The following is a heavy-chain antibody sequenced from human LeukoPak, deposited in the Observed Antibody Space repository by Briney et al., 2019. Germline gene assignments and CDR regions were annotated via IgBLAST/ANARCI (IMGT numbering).Heavy chain of an antibody. CDR1: GGSFSGYY. V-gene: IGHV4-34*01. Sequence: SETLSLTCAVYGGSFSGYYWSWIRQPPGKGLEWIGEINHSGSTNYNPSLKSRVTISVDTSKNQFSLKLSSVTAADTAVYYCARARTIYDFWSGYYRHWSQGTLVTVSS. CDR2: INHSGST. D-gene: IGHD3-3*01. CDR3: ARARTIYDFWSGYYRH. J-gene: IGHJ4*02.